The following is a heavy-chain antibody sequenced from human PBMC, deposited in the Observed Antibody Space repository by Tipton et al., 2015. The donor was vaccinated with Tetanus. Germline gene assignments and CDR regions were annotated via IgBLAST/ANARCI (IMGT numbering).Heavy chain of an antibody. CDR2: IYHRGST. D-gene: IGHD3-3*01. Sequence: GLVKPSETLSLTCTVSGGSISSDGAYWSWIRQHPGKGLEWIGNIYHRGSTYYNPSLKSRVTISVDTSKNQFSLKLSSVTAADTAVYYCARDPAVLRFLEWLPDWYFALWGRGTLVTVSS. CDR3: ARDPAVLRFLEWLPDWYFAL. CDR1: GGSISSDGAY. V-gene: IGHV4-31*03. J-gene: IGHJ2*01.